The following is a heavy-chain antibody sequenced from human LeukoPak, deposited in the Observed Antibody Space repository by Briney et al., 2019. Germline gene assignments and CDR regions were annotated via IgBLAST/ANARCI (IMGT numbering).Heavy chain of an antibody. CDR2: IYYSGST. D-gene: IGHD3-10*01. J-gene: IGHJ4*02. V-gene: IGHV4-39*07. Sequence: SETLSLTCTVSGGSISSSSYYWGWIRQPPGKGLEWIGSIYYSGSTYYNPSLKSRVTMSVVTSKNQFSLKLSSVTAADTAVYYCARVYYGSGSYYFDYWGQGTLVTVSS. CDR1: GGSISSSSYY. CDR3: ARVYYGSGSYYFDY.